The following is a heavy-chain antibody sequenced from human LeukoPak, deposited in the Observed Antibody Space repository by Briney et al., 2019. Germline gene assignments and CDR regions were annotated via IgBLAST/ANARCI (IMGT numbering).Heavy chain of an antibody. J-gene: IGHJ4*02. Sequence: GASVKVSCKASGYTFAGYYMHWVRRAPGQGLEWMGWINPNSGGTNYAQKFQGRVTMTRDTSISTAYMELSRLRSDDTAVYYCARVGLRYFDWLLQRDYYFDYWGQGTLVTVSS. D-gene: IGHD3-9*01. CDR2: INPNSGGT. CDR1: GYTFAGYY. CDR3: ARVGLRYFDWLLQRDYYFDY. V-gene: IGHV1-2*02.